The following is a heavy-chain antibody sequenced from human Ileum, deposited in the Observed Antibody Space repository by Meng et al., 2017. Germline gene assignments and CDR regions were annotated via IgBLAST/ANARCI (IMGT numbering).Heavy chain of an antibody. CDR3: ATSNDRDVYYLGY. J-gene: IGHJ4*02. CDR1: GTW. Sequence: GQLQESGPRIGKASGTLSLPCAVSGTWWSWVRQPPGKGLEWIGEIFQSGRTNYNPSLKSRVTISIDKSKSQISLQLSAVTAADTAVYSCATSNDRDVYYLGYWGQGTLVTVSS. CDR2: IFQSGRT. D-gene: IGHD3-22*01. V-gene: IGHV4-4*02.